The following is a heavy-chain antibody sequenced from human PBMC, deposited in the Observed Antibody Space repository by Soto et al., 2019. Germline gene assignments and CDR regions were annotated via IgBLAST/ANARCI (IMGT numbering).Heavy chain of an antibody. Sequence: PSETLSLTCTVSGGSISSGDYYWSWIRQPPGKGLEWIGYIYYSGSTYYNPSLKSRVTISVDTSKNQFSLKLSSVTAADTAVYYCVRVPAGNWFDPWGQGTLVTVSS. CDR2: IYYSGST. CDR3: VRVPAGNWFDP. V-gene: IGHV4-30-4*01. J-gene: IGHJ5*02. CDR1: GGSISSGDYY.